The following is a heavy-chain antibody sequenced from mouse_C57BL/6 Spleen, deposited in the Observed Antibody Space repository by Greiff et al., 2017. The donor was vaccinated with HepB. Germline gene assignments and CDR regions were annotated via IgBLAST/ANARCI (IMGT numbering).Heavy chain of an antibody. J-gene: IGHJ4*01. V-gene: IGHV5-17*01. Sequence: EVKLMESGGGLVKPGGSLKLSCAASGFTFSDYGMHWVRQAPEKVLEWVAYISSGSSTIYYADTVKGRFTISRDNAKNTLFLQMTSLRSEDTAMYYCARGLWDAMDYWGQGTSVTVSS. CDR1: GFTFSDYG. CDR2: ISSGSSTI. D-gene: IGHD1-1*02. CDR3: ARGLWDAMDY.